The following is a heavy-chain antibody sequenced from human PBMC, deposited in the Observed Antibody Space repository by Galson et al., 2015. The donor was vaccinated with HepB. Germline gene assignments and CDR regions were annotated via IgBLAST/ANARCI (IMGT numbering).Heavy chain of an antibody. CDR3: AKQSSNWYYFDY. CDR2: ISGSGRTT. D-gene: IGHD6-13*01. V-gene: IGHV3-23*01. J-gene: IGHJ4*02. Sequence: SLRLSCAASGFTFSTYAMSWVRQPPGMGLEWVSAISGSGRTTYYADSVTGRFTISRDSSKNTLYLQMNSLKVEDTAIYYCAKQSSNWYYFDYWGQGTLVTVSS. CDR1: GFTFSTYA.